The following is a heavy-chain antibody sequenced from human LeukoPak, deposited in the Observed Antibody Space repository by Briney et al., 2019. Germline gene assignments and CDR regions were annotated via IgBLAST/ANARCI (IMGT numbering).Heavy chain of an antibody. V-gene: IGHV3-49*04. D-gene: IGHD6-19*01. CDR2: IRSKTYGGTS. J-gene: IGHJ4*02. CDR1: GFTFGDYA. Sequence: TGRSLTLSCTASGFTFGDYAMSWVRRSPGKGLEGVGFIRSKTYGGTSEYAPSVKGRFTISRDDSKSIANLQTNSLKTEDTDVFYCTRVSSGRPFDYWGERTLVTVSS. CDR3: TRVSSGRPFDY.